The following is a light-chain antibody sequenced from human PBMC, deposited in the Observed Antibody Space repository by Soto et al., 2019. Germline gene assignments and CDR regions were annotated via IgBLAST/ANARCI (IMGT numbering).Light chain of an antibody. CDR2: LNSDGSH. CDR3: LSWVSCSVV. CDR1: SGHSSYA. V-gene: IGLV4-69*01. Sequence: QPVLTQSPSASASLGASVKLTCTLSSGHSSYAIAWHQQQPEKDPRYLMKLNSDGSHSKGDGIPDRFSGSSSGAERYLPISSRQSEDEADYSCLSWVSCSVVFGGGTKLTVL. J-gene: IGLJ2*01.